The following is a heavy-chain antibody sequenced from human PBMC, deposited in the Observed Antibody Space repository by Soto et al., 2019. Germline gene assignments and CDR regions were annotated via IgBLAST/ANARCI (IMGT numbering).Heavy chain of an antibody. D-gene: IGHD3-22*01. V-gene: IGHV3-21*01. CDR3: ARGLYYYDSSGYYGN. CDR1: GFTFSSYS. CDR2: ISSSSSYI. Sequence: GGSLRLSCAASGFTFSSYSMNWVRQAPGKGLEWVSSISSSSSYIYYAESVKGRFTISRDNAKNSLYLQMNSLRAEDTAVYYCARGLYYYDSSGYYGNWGQGT. J-gene: IGHJ4*02.